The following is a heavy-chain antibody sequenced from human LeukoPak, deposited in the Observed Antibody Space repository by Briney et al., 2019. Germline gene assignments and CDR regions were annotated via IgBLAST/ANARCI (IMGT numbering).Heavy chain of an antibody. V-gene: IGHV4-34*01. J-gene: IGHJ4*02. Sequence: SETLSLTCAVYGGSFSGYYWSWIRQPPGKGLEWIGEINHSGSTNYNPSLKSRVTISVDTSKNQFSLKLSSVTAADTAVYYCARAEYDFWSGYPYYFDYWGQGTLVTVSS. CDR2: INHSGST. CDR3: ARAEYDFWSGYPYYFDY. CDR1: GGSFSGYY. D-gene: IGHD3-3*01.